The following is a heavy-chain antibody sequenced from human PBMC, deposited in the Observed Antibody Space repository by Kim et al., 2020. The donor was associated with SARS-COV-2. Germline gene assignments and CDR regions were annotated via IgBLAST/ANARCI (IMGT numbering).Heavy chain of an antibody. CDR1: GFTFSSYA. J-gene: IGHJ5*02. Sequence: GGSLRLSCAASGFTFSSYAMRWVRQAPGKGLEWVSTISGSGGSTYYADSVKGRITTSRDNSKNTMSLQMNSLRGEDTALYYCAKDRSSHGSPYNWFDPWGQGTLGTVSS. CDR2: ISGSGGST. D-gene: IGHD1-1*01. CDR3: AKDRSSHGSPYNWFDP. V-gene: IGHV3-23*01.